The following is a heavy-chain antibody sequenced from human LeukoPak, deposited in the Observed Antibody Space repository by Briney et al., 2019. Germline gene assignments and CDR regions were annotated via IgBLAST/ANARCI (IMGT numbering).Heavy chain of an antibody. CDR3: AGAGSETQWRAFDF. CDR1: GFTFSRYD. CDR2: IGTAGDT. D-gene: IGHD6-19*01. J-gene: IGHJ4*02. Sequence: GGSLRLSCAASGFTFSRYDMHWVRQATGKGLEWVSGIGTAGDTYYAGSVKGRFTISRENAKNSLYLQMNSLAAGDTAVYYCAGAGSETQWRAFDFWGQGALVTVFS. V-gene: IGHV3-13*01.